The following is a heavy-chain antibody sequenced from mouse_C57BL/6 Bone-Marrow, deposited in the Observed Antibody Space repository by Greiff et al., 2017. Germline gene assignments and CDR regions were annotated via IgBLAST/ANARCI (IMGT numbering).Heavy chain of an antibody. Sequence: QVQLKQPGAELVKPGASVKLSCKASGYTFTSYWMQWVKQRPGQGLEWIGEIDPSDSYTNYNQKFKGKATLTVDTSSSPAYMQLSSLTSEDSAVYYCARIYYYGSSYAHWGQGTTLTVSS. D-gene: IGHD1-1*01. CDR2: IDPSDSYT. CDR1: GYTFTSYW. V-gene: IGHV1-50*01. CDR3: ARIYYYGSSYAH. J-gene: IGHJ2*01.